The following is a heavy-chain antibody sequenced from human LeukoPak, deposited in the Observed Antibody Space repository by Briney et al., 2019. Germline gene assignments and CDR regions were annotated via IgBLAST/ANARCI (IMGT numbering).Heavy chain of an antibody. J-gene: IGHJ4*02. CDR1: GFTFSSYA. D-gene: IGHD3-22*01. V-gene: IGHV3-23*01. CDR2: ISGSGGST. Sequence: GGSLRLSCAASGFTFSSYAMSWVRQAPGKGLEWVLAISGSGGSTYYADSVKGRFTISRDNSKNTLYLQMNSLRAEDTAVYYCATRQGYYYDSSGYDFFDYWGQGTLVTVSS. CDR3: ATRQGYYYDSSGYDFFDY.